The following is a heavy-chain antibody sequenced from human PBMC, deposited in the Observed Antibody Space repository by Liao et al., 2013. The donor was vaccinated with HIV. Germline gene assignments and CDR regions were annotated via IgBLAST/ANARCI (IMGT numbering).Heavy chain of an antibody. CDR1: GASISFYY. CDR2: IYASGST. Sequence: QVHLQESGPGLVKPSETLSLTCTVSGASISFYYWSWIRQPAGKGLEWIGRIYASGSTNYNPSLMSRVTMSVDTSKNQFSLKLTSVTAADTAVYYCAREVVTGVLFNYWGQGTLVTVSS. D-gene: IGHD7-27*01. J-gene: IGHJ4*02. CDR3: AREVVTGVLFNY. V-gene: IGHV4-4*07.